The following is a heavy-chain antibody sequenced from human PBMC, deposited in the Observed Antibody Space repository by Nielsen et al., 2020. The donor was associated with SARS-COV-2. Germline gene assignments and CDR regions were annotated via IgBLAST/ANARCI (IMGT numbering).Heavy chain of an antibody. Sequence: GESLKISCKASGYIFTTYWIGWVRQVPGKGLEWMGIIYPGDSDTRYSPSFQGQVTMSADKSISTAYLQWSSLKASDTAMYYCARQEVRGVPDYWGQGTLVTVSS. J-gene: IGHJ4*02. D-gene: IGHD3-10*01. CDR3: ARQEVRGVPDY. V-gene: IGHV5-51*01. CDR1: GYIFTTYW. CDR2: IYPGDSDT.